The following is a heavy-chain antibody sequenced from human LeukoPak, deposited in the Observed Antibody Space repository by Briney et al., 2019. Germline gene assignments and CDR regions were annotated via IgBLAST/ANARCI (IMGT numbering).Heavy chain of an antibody. CDR2: IDYSGST. CDR3: ARHQGCSSTSCYASYFDY. D-gene: IGHD2-2*01. Sequence: SETLSLTCTVSGGSISSSSYYWGWIRQPPGKGLEWIGSIDYSGSTYYNPSLKSRVTISVDTSKNQFSLKLSSVTAADTAVYYCARHQGCSSTSCYASYFDYWGQGTLVTVSS. V-gene: IGHV4-39*01. J-gene: IGHJ4*02. CDR1: GGSISSSSYY.